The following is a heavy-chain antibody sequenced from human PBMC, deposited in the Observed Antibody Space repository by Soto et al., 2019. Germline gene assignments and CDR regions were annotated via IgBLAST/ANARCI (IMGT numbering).Heavy chain of an antibody. CDR3: ARDVAMPTGLGLGY. Sequence: VQLVESGGGLMQPGGSLRLSCAASGFSVNSNFMNWVRKAPGKGLEWVSFTPRTGATLYADSVKGRFTISRDNSENTVYLQMTSLRRDDTAVFYCARDVAMPTGLGLGYWGQGALVTVSS. CDR1: GFSVNSNF. V-gene: IGHV3-66*03. J-gene: IGHJ4*02. CDR2: TPRTGAT. D-gene: IGHD2-2*01.